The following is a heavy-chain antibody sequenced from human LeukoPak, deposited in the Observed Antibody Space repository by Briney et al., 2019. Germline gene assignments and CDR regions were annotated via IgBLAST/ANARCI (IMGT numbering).Heavy chain of an antibody. D-gene: IGHD3-10*01. J-gene: IGHJ4*02. CDR1: GFTFSSYS. Sequence: GGSLRLSCAASGFTFSSYSMNWVRQAPGKGLEWVSYISSSSSTIYYADSVKGRFTISRDNAKNSLYLQMNSLRAEDTAVYYCARDMVGKGSGSYYNVDFDYWGQGTLVTVSS. CDR2: ISSSSSTI. V-gene: IGHV3-48*04. CDR3: ARDMVGKGSGSYYNVDFDY.